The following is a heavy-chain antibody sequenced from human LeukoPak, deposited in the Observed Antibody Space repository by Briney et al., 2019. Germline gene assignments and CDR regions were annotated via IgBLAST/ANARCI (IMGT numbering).Heavy chain of an antibody. J-gene: IGHJ4*02. Sequence: GSLRLSCAASGFSFSSYAMTWVRQAPGKGLEWVSAISGSGGSTYYADSVKGRFTISRDNSKNTLYLQMNSLRAEDTAVYYCARSRGAYSSAWYFDYWGQGTLVTVSS. CDR3: ARSRGAYSSAWYFDY. D-gene: IGHD6-19*01. V-gene: IGHV3-23*01. CDR1: GFSFSSYA. CDR2: ISGSGGST.